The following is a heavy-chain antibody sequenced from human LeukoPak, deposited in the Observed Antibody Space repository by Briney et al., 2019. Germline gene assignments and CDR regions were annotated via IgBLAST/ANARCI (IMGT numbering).Heavy chain of an antibody. CDR1: GFTFNIHG. D-gene: IGHD3/OR15-3a*01. Sequence: GGSLRLSCVASGFTFNIHGMHWVRQAPNKGLEWVAVISHDGNHQYYGGSVKGRFTVARDNSKNTLYLQMNSLTVEDTAVYYCAKDGLRNFDYWGQGTLVTVSS. CDR3: AKDGLRNFDY. V-gene: IGHV3-30*18. CDR2: ISHDGNHQ. J-gene: IGHJ4*02.